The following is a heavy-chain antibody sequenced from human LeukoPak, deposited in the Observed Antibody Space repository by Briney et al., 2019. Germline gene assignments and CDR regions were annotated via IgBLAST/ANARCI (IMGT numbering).Heavy chain of an antibody. J-gene: IGHJ4*02. CDR1: GGSISSYY. CDR3: ARVRWGYSSSSGDYFDY. D-gene: IGHD6-6*01. V-gene: IGHV4-59*01. Sequence: SETLSLTCTVSGGSISSYYWSWIRQPPGKGLEWIGYIYYSGSTNYNPSLKSRVTISEDTSKNQFSLKLSSVTAADTAVYYCARVRWGYSSSSGDYFDYWGQGTLVTVSS. CDR2: IYYSGST.